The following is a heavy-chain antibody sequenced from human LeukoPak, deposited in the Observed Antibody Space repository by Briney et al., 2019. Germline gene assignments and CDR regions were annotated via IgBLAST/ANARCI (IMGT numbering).Heavy chain of an antibody. CDR1: GFTFINAW. D-gene: IGHD2-2*01. V-gene: IGHV3-15*01. J-gene: IGHJ4*02. CDR2: IKSKTDGGTT. Sequence: GGSLRLSCAASGFTFINAWMNWVRQAPGKGLEWVGRIKSKTDGGTTDYAAPVKGRFTISRDDSKNTLYLQMNSLKTEDTAVYYCTTWSPAAMPAFDYWGQGTLVTVSS. CDR3: TTWSPAAMPAFDY.